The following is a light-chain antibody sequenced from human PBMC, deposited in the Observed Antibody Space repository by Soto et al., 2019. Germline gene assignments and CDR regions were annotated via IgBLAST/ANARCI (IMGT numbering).Light chain of an antibody. V-gene: IGLV2-14*03. CDR3: SSYTTSSTRV. CDR1: SCDVGAYDY. Sequence: QSVLTQPASVSGSPGQSITISCTGTSCDVGAYDYVSWYQQHPDKAPKLMIYEVSYRPSGVSNRFSGSKSVNTATLTISGLQAEDEADYYCSSYTTSSTRVFGAGTKVTV. J-gene: IGLJ1*01. CDR2: EVS.